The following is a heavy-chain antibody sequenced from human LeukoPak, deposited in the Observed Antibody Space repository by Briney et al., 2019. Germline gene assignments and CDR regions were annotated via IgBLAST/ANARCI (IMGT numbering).Heavy chain of an antibody. CDR3: AKGPLRGTAAAIDY. CDR2: ISYDGRNK. V-gene: IGHV3-30*18. Sequence: GGSLRLPCAASGFTFNNYGMHWVRQAPGKGLEWVAVISYDGRNKHYPDSVKGRFTISRDISTDTLWLQMDSLRTEDTAVYYCAKGPLRGTAAAIDYWGQGTLDTVSS. CDR1: GFTFNNYG. D-gene: IGHD2-2*01. J-gene: IGHJ4*02.